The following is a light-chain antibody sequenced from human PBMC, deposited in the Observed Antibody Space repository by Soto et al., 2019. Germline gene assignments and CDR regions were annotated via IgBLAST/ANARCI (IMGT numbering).Light chain of an antibody. V-gene: IGKV3-20*01. CDR3: HQYLDSPHT. CDR2: GAS. Sequence: EMVLPQSPATVALSPGESATFSCTATQSITNNYVAWYQQKPGQAPRLLIYGASRRATGIQDRISGSGSGTDFTLSITGLEPEDFAVYYCHQYLDSPHTFGQGTKLEIK. J-gene: IGKJ2*01. CDR1: QSITNNY.